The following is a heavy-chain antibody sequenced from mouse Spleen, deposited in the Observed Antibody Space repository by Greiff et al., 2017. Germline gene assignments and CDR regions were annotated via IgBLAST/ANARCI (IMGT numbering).Heavy chain of an antibody. J-gene: IGHJ2*01. CDR1: GYTFTSYW. CDR3: ARSGGTGGFDY. V-gene: IGHV1-72*01. CDR2: IDPNSGGT. D-gene: IGHD1-1*02. Sequence: QVQLQQPGAELVKPGATVKLSCKASGYTFTSYWMHWVKQRPGRGLEWMGRIDPNSGGTKYNEKFKSKATLTVDKPSSTAYMQLSSLTSEDSAVYYCARSGGTGGFDYWGQGTTLTVSS.